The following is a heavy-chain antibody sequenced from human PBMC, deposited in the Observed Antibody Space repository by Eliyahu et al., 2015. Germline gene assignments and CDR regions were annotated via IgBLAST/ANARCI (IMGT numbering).Heavy chain of an antibody. D-gene: IGHD3-10*01. Sequence: QVQLVESGGGVVQPGRSLRLSCAASGFTFXSYGXHWVRQAPGKGLEWVAVIWYDGSKKYYADSVKGRFTISRDNSKNTLYLEMNSLRAEDTAVYYCARDLSGSGSYAYFDYWGQGTLVTVSS. V-gene: IGHV3-33*01. CDR3: ARDLSGSGSYAYFDY. CDR2: IWYDGSKK. CDR1: GFTFXSYG. J-gene: IGHJ4*02.